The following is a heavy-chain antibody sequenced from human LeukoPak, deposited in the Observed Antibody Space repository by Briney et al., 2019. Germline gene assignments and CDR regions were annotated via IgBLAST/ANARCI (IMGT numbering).Heavy chain of an antibody. Sequence: PGGSLRLSCAASGFTFSSYSMDWVRQAPGKGLEWVSYISSSSSTIYYADSVKGRFTISRDNAKNSLYLQMNSLRAEDTAVYYCARLDDYEDYWGQGTLVTVSS. D-gene: IGHD4-17*01. CDR1: GFTFSSYS. J-gene: IGHJ4*02. V-gene: IGHV3-48*04. CDR3: ARLDDYEDY. CDR2: ISSSSSTI.